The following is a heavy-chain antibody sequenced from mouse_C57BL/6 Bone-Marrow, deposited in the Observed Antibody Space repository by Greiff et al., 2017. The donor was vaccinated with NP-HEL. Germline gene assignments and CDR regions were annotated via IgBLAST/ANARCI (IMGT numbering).Heavy chain of an antibody. CDR2: IRSKSNNYAT. J-gene: IGHJ3*01. V-gene: IGHV10-1*01. D-gene: IGHD2-4*01. CDR1: GFSFNTYA. CDR3: VRQTPYDYSLAWFAY. Sequence: EVKLVESGGGLVQPKGSLKLSCAASGFSFNTYAMNWVRQAPGKGLEWVACIRSKSNNYATYYADSVKDRFTISRDDSESMLYLQMNNLKTEDTAMYYCVRQTPYDYSLAWFAYWGQGTLVTVSA.